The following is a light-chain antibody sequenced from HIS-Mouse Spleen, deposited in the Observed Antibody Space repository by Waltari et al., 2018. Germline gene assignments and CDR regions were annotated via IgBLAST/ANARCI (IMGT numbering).Light chain of an antibody. CDR3: CSYAGSSTNWV. Sequence: QSALTQPPSVSGSPGQSFTISCTGTSSDVGSFNLLSRYQQHPRKAPKLMIYEGSKRPSGVSNRFSGSKSGNTASLTISGLQAEDEADYYCCSYAGSSTNWVFGGGTKLTVL. CDR2: EGS. CDR1: SSDVGSFNL. J-gene: IGLJ3*02. V-gene: IGLV2-23*01.